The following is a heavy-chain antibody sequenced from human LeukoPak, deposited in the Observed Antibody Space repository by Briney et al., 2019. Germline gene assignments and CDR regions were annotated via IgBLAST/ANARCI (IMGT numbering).Heavy chain of an antibody. CDR1: GFIFSQYL. CDR2: ISTDGSII. Sequence: GGSLRLSCAASGFIFSQYLMYWVRQAPGKGLVWVSYISTDGSIINDADSVKGRFTISRDNAKNTLYLQMNSLRVEDTAVYYCVGGDYWGQGTLVTVSS. J-gene: IGHJ4*02. CDR3: VGGDY. V-gene: IGHV3-74*01.